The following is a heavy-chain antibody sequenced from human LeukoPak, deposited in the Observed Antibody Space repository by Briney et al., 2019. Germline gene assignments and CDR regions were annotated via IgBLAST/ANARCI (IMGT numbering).Heavy chain of an antibody. Sequence: SETLSLTCTVSGGSISSYYWSWIWQPPGKGLEWIGYIYYSGSTNYKSSLKSRVTISVDTSKNQSSLKLSSVTAADTAVYYCARGHYYDSSGYEQADAFDIWGQGTMVTVSS. CDR1: GGSISSYY. CDR2: IYYSGST. D-gene: IGHD3-22*01. J-gene: IGHJ3*02. CDR3: ARGHYYDSSGYEQADAFDI. V-gene: IGHV4-59*01.